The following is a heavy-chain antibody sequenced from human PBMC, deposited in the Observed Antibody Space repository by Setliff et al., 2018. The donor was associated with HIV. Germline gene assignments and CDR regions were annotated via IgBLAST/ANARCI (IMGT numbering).Heavy chain of an antibody. CDR3: AGLWGRTSGCRGNGY. V-gene: IGHV4-39*01. CDR2: IYYTGST. Sequence: PSETLSLTCSVSGGSMSNRAYYWVWFRQPPGKGLEWIVNIYYTGSTYYNPSLQTRGTMNVHTSYKQFSLRLNSVTVADTAVYYCAGLWGRTSGCRGNGYWGQGMLVTVSS. J-gene: IGHJ4*02. D-gene: IGHD2-15*01. CDR1: GGSMSNRAYY.